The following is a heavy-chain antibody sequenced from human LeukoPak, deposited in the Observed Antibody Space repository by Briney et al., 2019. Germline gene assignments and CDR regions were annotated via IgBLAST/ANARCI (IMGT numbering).Heavy chain of an antibody. V-gene: IGHV3-11*04. CDR3: VRGRTSGSSWPFDY. CDR1: GFTYNDYY. Sequence: GGSLRLSCAASGFTYNDYYRSWIRQAPGKGLEWVSYIGSSGGSINYADSVKGRFTISRDNAKNSLSLQMNSLRAEDTAVYYCVRGRTSGSSWPFDYWGQGTLVTVSS. CDR2: IGSSGGSI. J-gene: IGHJ4*02. D-gene: IGHD6-13*01.